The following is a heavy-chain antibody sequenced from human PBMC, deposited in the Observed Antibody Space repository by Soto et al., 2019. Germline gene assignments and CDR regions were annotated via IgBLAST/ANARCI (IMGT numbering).Heavy chain of an antibody. J-gene: IGHJ6*02. V-gene: IGHV1-8*01. CDR2: MNPNSGNT. D-gene: IGHD3-10*01. CDR1: GYTFTSYD. CDR3: ARFRWFGELLGYYYGMDV. Sequence: ASVKVSCKASGYTFTSYDINWVRQATGQGLEWMGWMNPNSGNTGYAQKFQGRVTMTRNTSISTAYMELSSLRSEDTAVYYCARFRWFGELLGYYYGMDVWGQGLPVTVSS.